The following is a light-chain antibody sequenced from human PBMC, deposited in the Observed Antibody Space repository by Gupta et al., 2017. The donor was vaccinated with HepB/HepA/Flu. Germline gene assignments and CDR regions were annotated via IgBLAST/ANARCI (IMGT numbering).Light chain of an antibody. J-gene: IGKJ1*01. CDR2: WAS. V-gene: IGKV4-1*01. CDR1: QSVLYSSNNNNY. Sequence: DIVMTQSPDSLAVSLGERTTINCKSSQSVLYSSNNNNYLAWYQQKPGQPPSLLIYWASTRVSGVPDRFSGSGSGTDFTLTISSLQAEDVAVYYCQQYYSLPPTFGQGTKVEIK. CDR3: QQYYSLPPT.